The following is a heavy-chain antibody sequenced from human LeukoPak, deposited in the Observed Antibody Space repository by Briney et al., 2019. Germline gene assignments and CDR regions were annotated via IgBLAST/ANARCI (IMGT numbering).Heavy chain of an antibody. CDR2: ISSSSSTI. D-gene: IGHD4-17*01. CDR1: GFTFSSYS. CDR3: ARVDCGDSEYFQH. V-gene: IGHV3-48*04. Sequence: GGSLRLSCAASGFTFSSYSMNWVRQAPGKGLEWVSYISSSSSTIYYADSVKGRFTISRDNAKNSLYLQMNSLRAEDTAVYYCARVDCGDSEYFQHWGQGTLVTVSS. J-gene: IGHJ1*01.